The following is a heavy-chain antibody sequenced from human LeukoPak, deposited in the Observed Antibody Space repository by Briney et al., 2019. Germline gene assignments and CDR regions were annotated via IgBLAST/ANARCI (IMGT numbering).Heavy chain of an antibody. D-gene: IGHD3-16*01. J-gene: IGHJ4*02. CDR1: GGSISSHY. CDR2: IYYSGST. CDR3: AGGPGLYYFDY. Sequence: PSETLSLTCTVSGGSISSHYWSWIRQPPGKGLEWIGYIYYSGSTNYNPSLKSRVTISVDTSKNQFSLKLSSVTAADTAVYYCAGGPGLYYFDYWGQGTLVTVSS. V-gene: IGHV4-59*08.